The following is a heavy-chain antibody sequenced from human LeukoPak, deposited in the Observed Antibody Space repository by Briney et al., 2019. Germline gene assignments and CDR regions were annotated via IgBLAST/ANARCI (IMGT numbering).Heavy chain of an antibody. V-gene: IGHV3-64D*06. Sequence: GGSLRLSCSASGFTFSSYAMHWVRQAPGKGLEYVSVITSNGDRTSYADSVKGRFTISRDNSKNTVYLQMNSLRAVDTAVYYCVRWSSSWYFEDWGQGTLVTVSS. CDR2: ITSNGDRT. J-gene: IGHJ4*02. CDR1: GFTFSSYA. D-gene: IGHD6-13*01. CDR3: VRWSSSWYFED.